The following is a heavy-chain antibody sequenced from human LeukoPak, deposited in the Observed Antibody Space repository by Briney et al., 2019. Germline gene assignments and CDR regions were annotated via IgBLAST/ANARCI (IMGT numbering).Heavy chain of an antibody. D-gene: IGHD5-18*01. J-gene: IGHJ4*02. CDR1: GFTFDDYA. V-gene: IGHV3-9*03. CDR3: TRASGYSSGAVDY. Sequence: PGRSLILSCAASGFTFDDYAMHWVRQAPGKGLEWVSGISWNSGSIGYADSVKGRFTISRDNAKSTLYLQMNSLRADDMALYYCTRASGYSSGAVDYWGQGTLVTVSS. CDR2: ISWNSGSI.